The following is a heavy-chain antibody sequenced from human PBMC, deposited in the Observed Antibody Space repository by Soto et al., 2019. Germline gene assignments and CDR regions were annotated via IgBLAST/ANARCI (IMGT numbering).Heavy chain of an antibody. CDR1: GFTFSSHA. D-gene: IGHD3-22*01. V-gene: IGHV3-30-3*01. CDR3: ARAHGPYYDSSYYGLARNYFDY. CDR2: ISFDGSNR. J-gene: IGHJ4*02. Sequence: GGSLRLSCAAAGFTFSSHAMNWVRQAPGKGLEWVSVISFDGSNRYYAESVRGRYTISRDNSKNILYLHMNSLRPDDTAIYYCARAHGPYYDSSYYGLARNYFDYWGQGALVTVSS.